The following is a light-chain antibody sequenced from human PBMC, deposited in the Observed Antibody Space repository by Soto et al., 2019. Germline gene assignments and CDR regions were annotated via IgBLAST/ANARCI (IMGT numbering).Light chain of an antibody. CDR3: QQRSNWPPT. CDR1: QYINTR. V-gene: IGKV3-11*01. Sequence: EIVMTQSPASLSVSPGDRATLSCRASQYINTRLAWYQHRPGQAPRLLIYQTSIRAAGIPARFSASGTGTDFTLTISSLEPEDFAVYYCQQRSNWPPTFGGGTKVDIK. J-gene: IGKJ4*01. CDR2: QTS.